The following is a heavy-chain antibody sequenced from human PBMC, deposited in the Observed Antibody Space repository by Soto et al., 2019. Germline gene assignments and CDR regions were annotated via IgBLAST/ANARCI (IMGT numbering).Heavy chain of an antibody. CDR3: AKDSQSVSVSAARVYGMDV. D-gene: IGHD2-2*01. CDR2: LSDSGGHT. CDR1: GFTFRSYA. Sequence: GGSLRLSCAGSGFTFRSYAMTWVRQAPGKGLEWVSTLSDSGGHTYYADSVKGRFTISRDNPKNTQYLQMNSLRAEDAAVYYCAKDSQSVSVSAARVYGMDVWGQGTTVTVSS. V-gene: IGHV3-23*01. J-gene: IGHJ6*02.